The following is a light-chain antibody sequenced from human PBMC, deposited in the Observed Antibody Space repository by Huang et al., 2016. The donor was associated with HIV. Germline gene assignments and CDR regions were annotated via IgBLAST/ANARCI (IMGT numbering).Light chain of an antibody. CDR3: QQYYIYPHA. V-gene: IGKV1-8*01. CDR1: QGISSY. Sequence: AIRMTQSPSSLSASTGDRVTITCRASQGISSYLAWYQQKPGKAPKRLISSASTLQGGVPSRFSGSGFGTDFTLTISSLQSEDLGTYYCQQYYIYPHAFGQGDQAGDQ. J-gene: IGKJ2*01. CDR2: SAS.